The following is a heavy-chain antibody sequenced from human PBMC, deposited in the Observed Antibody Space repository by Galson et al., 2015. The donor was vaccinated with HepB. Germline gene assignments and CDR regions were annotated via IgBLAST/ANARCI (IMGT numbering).Heavy chain of an antibody. Sequence: SVKVSCKASGYTFTNYAIHWVRQAPAQSLEWMGWINAGTGHIRYSQKFQGRLTFTTDTSATTAYVELSSLKSEDTAVYFCVRNRADITTPMFFDPWGQGTPVTVSS. D-gene: IGHD3-10*02. CDR2: INAGTGHI. CDR1: GYTFTNYA. J-gene: IGHJ5*02. V-gene: IGHV1-3*01. CDR3: VRNRADITTPMFFDP.